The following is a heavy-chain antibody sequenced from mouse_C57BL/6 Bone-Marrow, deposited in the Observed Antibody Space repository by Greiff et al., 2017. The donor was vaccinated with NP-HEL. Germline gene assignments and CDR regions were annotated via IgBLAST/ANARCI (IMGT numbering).Heavy chain of an antibody. J-gene: IGHJ1*03. V-gene: IGHV14-4*01. Sequence: VQLQQSGAELVRPGASVKLSCTASGFNIKDDYMHWVKQRPEQGLEWIGWIDPETGATEYASKFQGKATITADTSSNTAYLQLSSLTSEDTAVYYCTSILILYDYDGAFDVWGTGTTVTVSS. CDR3: TSILILYDYDGAFDV. D-gene: IGHD2-4*01. CDR1: GFNIKDDY. CDR2: IDPETGAT.